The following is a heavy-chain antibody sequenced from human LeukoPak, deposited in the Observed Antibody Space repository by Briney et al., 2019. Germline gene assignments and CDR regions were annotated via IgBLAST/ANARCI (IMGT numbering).Heavy chain of an antibody. CDR2: INPNSGGT. CDR1: GYTFTGYY. J-gene: IGHJ4*02. V-gene: IGHV1-2*02. D-gene: IGHD3-3*01. CDR3: ARGQTYYDFWSGYQFDC. Sequence: GASVKVSCKASGYTFTGYYMHWVRQAPGQGLEWMGWINPNSGGTNYAQKFQGRVTMTRDTSISTAYMELSRLRSDDTAVYYCARGQTYYDFWSGYQFDCWGQGTLVPVSS.